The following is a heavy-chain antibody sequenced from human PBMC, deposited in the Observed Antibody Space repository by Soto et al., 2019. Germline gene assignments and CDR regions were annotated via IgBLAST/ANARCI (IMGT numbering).Heavy chain of an antibody. CDR3: AKDQSTNSRSYHALDV. D-gene: IGHD2-8*01. Sequence: QVQLVESGGGVVQPGESLRLSCAASEFTFSSYAMHWVRQAPGKGLEWVAVVSNDGSNKYYAYSVKGRFTISRDNSKNTLNLQMNSLRAEDTAVYYCAKDQSTNSRSYHALDVWGQGTTVTVSS. CDR2: VSNDGSNK. V-gene: IGHV3-30*18. CDR1: EFTFSSYA. J-gene: IGHJ6*02.